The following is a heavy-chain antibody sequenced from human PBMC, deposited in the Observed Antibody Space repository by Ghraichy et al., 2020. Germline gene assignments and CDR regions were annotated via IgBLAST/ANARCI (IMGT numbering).Heavy chain of an antibody. CDR2: ISGSGGST. D-gene: IGHD3-10*01. CDR1: GFTFSSYA. CDR3: AKDGAEGLLWFGELSRFDY. V-gene: IGHV3-23*01. Sequence: GESLRLSCAASGFTFSSYAMSWVRQAPGKGLEWVSAISGSGGSTYYADSVKGRFTISRDNSKNTLYLQMNSLRAEDTAVYYCAKDGAEGLLWFGELSRFDYWGQGTLVTVSS. J-gene: IGHJ4*02.